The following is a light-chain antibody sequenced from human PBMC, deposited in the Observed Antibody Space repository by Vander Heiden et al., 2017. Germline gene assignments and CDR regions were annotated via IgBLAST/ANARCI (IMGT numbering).Light chain of an antibody. J-gene: IGKJ1*01. Sequence: DIQMTQSPSTLSASVGDRVTITCRASHSISSWLAWYQQKPGKAPKLLIYKASNFVSGVPLTFSGSGSGTEFTLSIISLQPDDFATYYCQQDYGYSWTFGQGTKVEIK. V-gene: IGKV1-5*03. CDR2: KAS. CDR1: HSISSW. CDR3: QQDYGYSWT.